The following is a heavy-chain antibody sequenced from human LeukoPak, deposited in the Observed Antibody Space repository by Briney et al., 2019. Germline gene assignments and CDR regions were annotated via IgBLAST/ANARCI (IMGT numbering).Heavy chain of an antibody. CDR3: AGFDYYGSESYYNHFDS. Sequence: ASVKVSCKASGYTFTSYGISWVRQAPGQGLEWMGWISAYNGNTNYAQKLQGRVTMTTDTSTSTAYMELRSLRAEDTAVYYCAGFDYYGSESYYNHFDSWGQGTLVTVSS. V-gene: IGHV1-18*01. J-gene: IGHJ4*02. D-gene: IGHD3-10*01. CDR1: GYTFTSYG. CDR2: ISAYNGNT.